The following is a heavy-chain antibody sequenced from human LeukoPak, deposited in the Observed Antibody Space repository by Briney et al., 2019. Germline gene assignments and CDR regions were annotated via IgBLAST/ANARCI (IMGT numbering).Heavy chain of an antibody. V-gene: IGHV3-7*04. CDR1: GFTFNSYW. CDR2: INQDGSEK. CDR3: ARAVTYYYDSSGSRQPYYFDY. J-gene: IGHJ4*02. D-gene: IGHD3-22*01. Sequence: GGSLRLSCAASGFTFNSYWMSWVRQAPGKGLEWVANINQDGSEKYYVDPVKGRFTISRDNAKNSLYLQMNSLRAEDTAVYYCARAVTYYYDSSGSRQPYYFDYGGQGTLVTVSS.